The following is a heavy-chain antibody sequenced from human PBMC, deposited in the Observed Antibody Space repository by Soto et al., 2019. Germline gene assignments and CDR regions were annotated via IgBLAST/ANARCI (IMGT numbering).Heavy chain of an antibody. CDR1: GYTFTSYG. CDR2: ISAYNGNT. D-gene: IGHD3-9*01. CDR3: ARWGSSYDILTRYYFEAFDY. V-gene: IGHV1-18*01. Sequence: QVQLVQSGAEVKKPGASVKVSCKASGYTFTSYGISWVRQAPGQGLEWMGWISAYNGNTNYAQKLQGRVTMTTDTSTSTAYMELRSLRSDDTAVYYCARWGSSYDILTRYYFEAFDYWGQGTLVTVSS. J-gene: IGHJ4*02.